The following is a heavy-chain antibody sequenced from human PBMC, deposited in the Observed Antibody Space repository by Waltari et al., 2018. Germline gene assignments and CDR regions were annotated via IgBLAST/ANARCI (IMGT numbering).Heavy chain of an antibody. CDR1: GYSISNAYF. D-gene: IGHD4-17*01. CDR3: ARGGTVTTPLDY. V-gene: IGHV4-38-2*02. CDR2: IYHSGST. J-gene: IGHJ4*02. Sequence: QVQLQESGPGLVKPSETLSLTCTVSGYSISNAYFWGWIRQAPGKGLEWIGSIYHSGSTYYNPSLKSRVTISVDTSRNQFSLKVNSVTAADTSVYYCARGGTVTTPLDYWGQGTLVTVSS.